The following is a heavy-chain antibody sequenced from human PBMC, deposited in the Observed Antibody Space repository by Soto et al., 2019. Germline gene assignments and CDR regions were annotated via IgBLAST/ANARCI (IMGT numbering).Heavy chain of an antibody. Sequence: QVKLVASVGGVVQPGWSLRLSCAASGFTINRLVMHWVRQAPGKGLGWVAVIWYDGRTKYYADSVKGRFTISRDDSKNTLYLQLDRLRAEETAAYYFARDLGRRGNSKNDAFEFWGQGTRVTVSS. CDR1: GFTINRLV. CDR2: IWYDGRTK. CDR3: ARDLGRRGNSKNDAFEF. D-gene: IGHD1-26*01. V-gene: IGHV3-33*01. J-gene: IGHJ3*01.